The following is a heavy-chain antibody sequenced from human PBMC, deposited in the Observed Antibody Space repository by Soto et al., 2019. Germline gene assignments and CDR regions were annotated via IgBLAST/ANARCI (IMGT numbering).Heavy chain of an antibody. CDR2: IWYDGSNK. D-gene: IGHD3-22*01. J-gene: IGHJ4*02. CDR3: ARPQTYYYDTSGYPLDY. CDR1: GFTFSTYG. V-gene: IGHV3-33*01. Sequence: GGSLRLSCAASGFTFSTYGMHWVRQAPAKGLEWVAVIWYDGSNKYYADSVRGRFTISRDNSKNTVYLQMNSLRAEDTAVYYCARPQTYYYDTSGYPLDYWGQGTLVTVAS.